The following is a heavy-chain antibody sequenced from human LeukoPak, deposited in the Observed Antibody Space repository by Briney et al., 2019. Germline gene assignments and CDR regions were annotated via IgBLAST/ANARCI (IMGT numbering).Heavy chain of an antibody. CDR3: ARRGRSGSSIAAYYFDY. J-gene: IGHJ4*02. Sequence: SQTLSLTCTVSGGSISSGSYYWGWIRQPPGKGLEWIGSIYYSGSTYYNPSLKSRVTISVDTSKNQFSLKLSSVTAADTAVYYCARRGRSGSSIAAYYFDYWGQGTLVTVSS. CDR2: IYYSGST. CDR1: GGSISSGSYY. D-gene: IGHD6-6*01. V-gene: IGHV4-39*01.